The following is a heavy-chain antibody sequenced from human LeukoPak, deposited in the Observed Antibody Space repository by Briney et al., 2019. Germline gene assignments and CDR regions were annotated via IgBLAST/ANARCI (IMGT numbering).Heavy chain of an antibody. D-gene: IGHD5-18*01. J-gene: IGHJ4*02. Sequence: SETLSLTCTVSGGSISSSSYYWGWLRQPPGKGLEWIGSIYYSGSTYYNPSLKSRVTISVDTSKNQFSLKLSSVTAADTAVYYCARDVLVGGGYSYGYVTNFDYWGQGTLVTVSS. CDR2: IYYSGST. CDR3: ARDVLVGGGYSYGYVTNFDY. CDR1: GGSISSSSYY. V-gene: IGHV4-39*02.